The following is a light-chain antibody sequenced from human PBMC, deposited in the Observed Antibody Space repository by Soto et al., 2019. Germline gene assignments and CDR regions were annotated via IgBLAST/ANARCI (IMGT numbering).Light chain of an antibody. CDR1: QSVSNDF. V-gene: IGKV3-15*01. J-gene: IGKJ1*01. CDR3: QQYNNWPPWT. CDR2: GAC. Sequence: EIVLTQSPGILSLSPGERATLSCRASQSVSNDFLAWYQQKQGQAPRLLIYGACTRATGIPARFSGSGSGTEFTLTISRLQSEDFAVYDCQQYNNWPPWTFGQGTKVDIK.